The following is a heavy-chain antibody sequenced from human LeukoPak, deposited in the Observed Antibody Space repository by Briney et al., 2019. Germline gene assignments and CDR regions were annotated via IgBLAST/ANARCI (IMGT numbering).Heavy chain of an antibody. V-gene: IGHV4-39*07. Sequence: KASETLSLTCTVSGGSISSSSYYWGWIRQPPGKGLEWIGSIYYSGSTYYNPSIKSRVTISVDSSKNQFSLKLSSVTAADTAVYYCARDSGGHDSSDWFDPWGQGTLVTVSS. CDR3: ARDSGGHDSSDWFDP. J-gene: IGHJ5*02. D-gene: IGHD3-22*01. CDR1: GGSISSSSYY. CDR2: IYYSGST.